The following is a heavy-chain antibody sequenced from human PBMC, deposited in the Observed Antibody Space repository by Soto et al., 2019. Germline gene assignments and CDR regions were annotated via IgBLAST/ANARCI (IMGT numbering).Heavy chain of an antibody. Sequence: GGSLRLSCAASGFTFSSYAMSWVRQAPGKGLEWVSAISGSGGSTYYADSVKGRFTISRDNSKNTLYLQMNSLRAEDTAVYYCAKDRGYYDILTAPNWFDPWGQGTLVTVSS. D-gene: IGHD3-9*01. CDR1: GFTFSSYA. CDR3: AKDRGYYDILTAPNWFDP. CDR2: ISGSGGST. J-gene: IGHJ5*02. V-gene: IGHV3-23*01.